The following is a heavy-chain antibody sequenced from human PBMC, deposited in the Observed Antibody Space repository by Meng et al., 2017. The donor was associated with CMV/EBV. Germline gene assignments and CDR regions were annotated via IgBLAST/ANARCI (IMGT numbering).Heavy chain of an antibody. V-gene: IGHV3-74*01. CDR3: ARGARGLVLRFLEWLSVDY. CDR2: INSDGSST. D-gene: IGHD3-3*01. Sequence: GESLKISCAASGFTFSSYWMHWVRQAPGKGLVWVSRINSDGSSTSYADSVKGRFTISRDNAKNTLYLQVNSLRAEDTAVYYCARGARGLVLRFLEWLSVDYWGQGTLVTVSS. J-gene: IGHJ4*02. CDR1: GFTFSSYW.